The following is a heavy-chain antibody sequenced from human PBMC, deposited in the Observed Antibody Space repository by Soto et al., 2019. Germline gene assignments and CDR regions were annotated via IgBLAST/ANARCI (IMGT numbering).Heavy chain of an antibody. D-gene: IGHD1-26*01. J-gene: IGHJ6*02. V-gene: IGHV1-2*04. CDR2: INPNSGGT. CDR3: ARDKGSGSYYRGYYYYYGMDV. Sequence: ASVKVSCKASGYTFTGYYMHWVRRAPGQGLEWMGWINPNSGGTNYAQKFQGWVTMTRDTSISTAYMELSRLRSDDTAVYYCARDKGSGSYYRGYYYYYGMDVWGQGTTVTVSS. CDR1: GYTFTGYY.